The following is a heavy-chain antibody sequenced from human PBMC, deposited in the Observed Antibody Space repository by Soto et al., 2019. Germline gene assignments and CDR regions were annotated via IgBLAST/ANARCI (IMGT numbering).Heavy chain of an antibody. J-gene: IGHJ6*02. D-gene: IGHD6-13*01. Sequence: QVVESGGGVVQPGRSLRLSCVTSGFTFRSHAMHWVRQAPGKGLEWVAQIWFDGSKKNYADSVKGRFTISRDNSKNVFHVQMNDLRVEDTAVYYCSRDGQQLAPYTMDVWGQGTTVTVS. V-gene: IGHV3-33*01. CDR2: IWFDGSKK. CDR1: GFTFRSHA. CDR3: SRDGQQLAPYTMDV.